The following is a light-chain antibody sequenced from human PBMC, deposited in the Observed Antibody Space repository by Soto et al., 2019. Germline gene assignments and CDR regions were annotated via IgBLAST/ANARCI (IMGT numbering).Light chain of an antibody. V-gene: IGLV1-40*01. CDR3: QSYDSSLSAYVV. Sequence: QSVLTQPPSVSGAPGQRVTISCTGSSSNIGAGYDVHWYQQLPGTAPKLLMYGNSNRPSGVPDRFSGSKSGTSASLAITGLQADDEADYYCQSYDSSLSAYVVFGGGTKLTVL. CDR2: GNS. J-gene: IGLJ2*01. CDR1: SSNIGAGYD.